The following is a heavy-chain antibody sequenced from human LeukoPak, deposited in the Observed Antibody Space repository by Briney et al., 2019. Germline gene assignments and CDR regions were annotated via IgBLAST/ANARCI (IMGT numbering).Heavy chain of an antibody. Sequence: ASVKVSCKASGYTFTSYDINWVRQATGQGLEWMGWMNPNSGNTGYAQKFQGRVTMTRNTSISTAYMELSSLRSEDTAVYHCARALWSTGGPIDYWGQGTLVTVSS. CDR2: MNPNSGNT. D-gene: IGHD3-10*01. J-gene: IGHJ4*02. V-gene: IGHV1-8*01. CDR3: ARALWSTGGPIDY. CDR1: GYTFTSYD.